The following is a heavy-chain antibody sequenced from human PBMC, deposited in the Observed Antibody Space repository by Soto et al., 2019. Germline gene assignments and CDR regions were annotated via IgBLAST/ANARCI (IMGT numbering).Heavy chain of an antibody. CDR1: GGSVNTAPYY. CDR3: ARDHHSFYDTSGYYPYFDY. D-gene: IGHD3-22*01. J-gene: IGHJ4*02. Sequence: QVQLQESGPGLVKPSETLSLTCTVSGGSVNTAPYYWSWIRQPPGKGLEWIGYIYYSGSTNYNPSLKSRVSISLDTSKNQFSLNLSSVTAADTAVYFRARDHHSFYDTSGYYPYFDYWGQGTLVTVSS. CDR2: IYYSGST. V-gene: IGHV4-61*01.